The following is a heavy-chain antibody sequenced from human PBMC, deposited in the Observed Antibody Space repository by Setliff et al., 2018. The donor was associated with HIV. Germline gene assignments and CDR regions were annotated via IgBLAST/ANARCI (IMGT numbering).Heavy chain of an antibody. CDR3: ARNYDWFDP. CDR1: GYSISSGYY. CDR2: MFHSGSS. Sequence: PSETLSLTCNVSGYSISSGYYWGWIRQPPGKGLEWIGAMFHSGSSYLNPSLRSRVTISLDTSKNHVSLRLRSVTAADTAVYYCARNYDWFDPWGQGTLVTVSS. J-gene: IGHJ5*02. D-gene: IGHD1-7*01. V-gene: IGHV4-38-2*02.